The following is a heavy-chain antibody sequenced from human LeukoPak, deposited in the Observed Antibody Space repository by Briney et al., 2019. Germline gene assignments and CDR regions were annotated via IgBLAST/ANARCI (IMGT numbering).Heavy chain of an antibody. CDR2: IYSGGST. Sequence: PRGSLRLSCAASGFTVSSNYMSWVRQAPGKGLEWVSVIYSGGSTYYADSVRGRFIISRDNSKNTLYLQMNSLRAEDTAVYYCARAGQYYFDYWGQGTLVTVSS. D-gene: IGHD4-11*01. V-gene: IGHV3-53*01. J-gene: IGHJ4*02. CDR1: GFTVSSNY. CDR3: ARAGQYYFDY.